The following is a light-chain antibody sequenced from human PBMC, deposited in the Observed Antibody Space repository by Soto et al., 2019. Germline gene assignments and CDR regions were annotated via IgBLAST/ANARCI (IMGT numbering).Light chain of an antibody. CDR2: DAS. CDR1: QSISSW. J-gene: IGKJ1*01. V-gene: IGKV1-5*01. CDR3: QQSSSSPWT. Sequence: DIQMTQSPSTLSASVGDRVTITCRASQSISSWLAWYQQKPGKAPKLLIYDASSLESGVPSRFSGSGSGTEFTLTISSLQPDDFATYYCQQSSSSPWTFGQGTKVDI.